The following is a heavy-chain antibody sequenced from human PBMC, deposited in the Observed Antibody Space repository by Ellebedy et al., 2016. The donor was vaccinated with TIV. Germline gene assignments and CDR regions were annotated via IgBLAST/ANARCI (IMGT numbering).Heavy chain of an antibody. D-gene: IGHD6-13*01. Sequence: GESLKISCAVSGFTFGCCAMSWVRQAPGKGLEWVSVISNGGDTTYADSVKGRFTISRDNSKNTLYLQMNSLRADDTAIYYCAKLGGVLSWYADYWGLGTLVTVSS. CDR3: AKLGGVLSWYADY. CDR2: ISNGGDTT. V-gene: IGHV3-23*01. CDR1: GFTFGCCA. J-gene: IGHJ4*02.